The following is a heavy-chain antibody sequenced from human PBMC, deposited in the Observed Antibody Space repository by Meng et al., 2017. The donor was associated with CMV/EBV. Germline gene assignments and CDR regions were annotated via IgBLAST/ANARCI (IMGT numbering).Heavy chain of an antibody. V-gene: IGHV3-21*01. CDR3: ARDDSSY. Sequence: GESLKISCAASGFTFSSYSMNWVRQAPGKGLEWVSSISSSSSYIYYADSMKGRFTISRDNAKNSLYLQMNSLRAEDTAVYYCARDDSSYWGQGTLVTSPQ. CDR2: ISSSSSYI. CDR1: GFTFSSYS. D-gene: IGHD3-22*01. J-gene: IGHJ4*02.